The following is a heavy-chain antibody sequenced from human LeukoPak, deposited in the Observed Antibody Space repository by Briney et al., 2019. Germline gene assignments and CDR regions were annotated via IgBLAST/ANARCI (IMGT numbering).Heavy chain of an antibody. V-gene: IGHV3-23*01. CDR2: ISGSGGTT. Sequence: PGGSLRLSCAASGFTFSSYSMNWVRQAPGKGLEWVSSISGSGGTTYYADSVKGRFTISRDNSKNTLYLQMNSLRAEDTAVYYCARDVGRGVTGPFGYWGQGTLVTVSS. CDR3: ARDVGRGVTGPFGY. CDR1: GFTFSSYS. J-gene: IGHJ4*02. D-gene: IGHD3-10*01.